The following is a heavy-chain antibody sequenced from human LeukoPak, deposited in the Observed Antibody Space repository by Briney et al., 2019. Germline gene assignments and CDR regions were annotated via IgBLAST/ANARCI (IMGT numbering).Heavy chain of an antibody. CDR1: GFTFSRFW. Sequence: HPGGSLRLYCAASGFTFSRFWIYWVRHAPGKGLVWVSRINSDGSETMYADSVKGRFTISRDNAKNTLYLQMNSLRAEDTAVYYCARVRMGDDFNPFDYWGQGTLVTVSS. CDR3: ARVRMGDDFNPFDY. J-gene: IGHJ4*02. D-gene: IGHD3-16*01. V-gene: IGHV3-74*03. CDR2: INSDGSET.